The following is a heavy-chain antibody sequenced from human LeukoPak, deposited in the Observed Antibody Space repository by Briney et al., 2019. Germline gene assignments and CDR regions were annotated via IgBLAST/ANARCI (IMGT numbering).Heavy chain of an antibody. Sequence: ASVTVSCTTSGYTFTSYGIGWVRQAPGQGLEWMGWISAYNDNTNYAQKFQGRVTMTTDTSTSTAYMELRSLRSDDTAVYFCARGEGTVPFDYWGQGTLVTVSS. D-gene: IGHD3/OR15-3a*01. J-gene: IGHJ4*02. CDR2: ISAYNDNT. CDR1: GYTFTSYG. CDR3: ARGEGTVPFDY. V-gene: IGHV1-18*01.